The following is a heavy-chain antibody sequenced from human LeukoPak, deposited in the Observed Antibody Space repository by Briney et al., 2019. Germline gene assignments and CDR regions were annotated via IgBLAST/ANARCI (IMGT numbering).Heavy chain of an antibody. CDR3: ARGIAAAGTGFDY. CDR2: INHSGST. Sequence: SETLSLTCAVYGGSFSGYYWSWIRQPPGKGLEWIGEINHSGSTNYNPSLKSRVIISVDTSKNQFSLKLSSVTAADTAVYYCARGIAAAGTGFDYWGQGTLVTVSS. D-gene: IGHD6-13*01. V-gene: IGHV4-34*01. J-gene: IGHJ4*02. CDR1: GGSFSGYY.